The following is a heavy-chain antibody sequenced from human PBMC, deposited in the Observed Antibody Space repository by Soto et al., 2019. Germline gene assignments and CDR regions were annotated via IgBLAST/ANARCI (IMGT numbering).Heavy chain of an antibody. V-gene: IGHV1-69*01. CDR3: ARDSGIASARTGWFDP. CDR1: GGTFSSYA. Sequence: QVQLVQSGAEVKKPGSSVKVSCKASGGTFSSYAISWVRQAPGQGLEWMGGIIPIFGTANYAQKFQGRVTITEDESTSTADMELSSLRSENTAVYYCARDSGIASARTGWFDPWGQGTLVTVSS. CDR2: IIPIFGTA. D-gene: IGHD6-13*01. J-gene: IGHJ5*02.